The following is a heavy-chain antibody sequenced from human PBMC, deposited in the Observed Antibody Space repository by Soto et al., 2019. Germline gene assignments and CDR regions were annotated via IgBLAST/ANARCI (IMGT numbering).Heavy chain of an antibody. CDR1: GGTFSSYA. J-gene: IGHJ6*02. CDR2: IIPIFGTA. Sequence: SVKVSCKASGGTFSSYAISWVRQAPGQGLEWMGGIIPIFGTANYAQKFQGRVTITADESTSTAYMELSSLRSEDTAVYYCARDRRLGYSYGTGTYYYGMDVWGQGPTVTVYS. D-gene: IGHD5-18*01. V-gene: IGHV1-69*13. CDR3: ARDRRLGYSYGTGTYYYGMDV.